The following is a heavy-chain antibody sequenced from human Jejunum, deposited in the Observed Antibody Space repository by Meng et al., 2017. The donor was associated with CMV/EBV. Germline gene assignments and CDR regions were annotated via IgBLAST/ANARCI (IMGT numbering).Heavy chain of an antibody. CDR1: SFGSYW. CDR2: IYYSGSA. V-gene: IGHV4-61*01. J-gene: IGHJ4*02. Sequence: SFGSYWLSWVRQPPGKGLEWMGYIYYSGSATYSPSLRSRITISVDTSKNQFSLNLRSVTAADTAMYFCARGLGHASNNSHDSWGQGTLVTVSS. CDR3: ARGLGHASNNSHDS. D-gene: IGHD1-1*01.